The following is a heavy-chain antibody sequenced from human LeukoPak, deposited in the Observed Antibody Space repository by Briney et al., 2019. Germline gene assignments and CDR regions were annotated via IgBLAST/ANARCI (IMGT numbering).Heavy chain of an antibody. V-gene: IGHV4-39*07. Sequence: SETLSLTCTVSGGSINSSSYYWGWIRQPPGKGLEWIGNIYYSGSTYYNPSLKSRVTISVYTSKNHFSLKLNSVTAADTAVYYCARVGDILLVPAALVLDPWGQGTLVTVSS. CDR1: GGSINSSSYY. CDR3: ARVGDILLVPAALVLDP. CDR2: IYYSGST. J-gene: IGHJ5*02. D-gene: IGHD2-2*01.